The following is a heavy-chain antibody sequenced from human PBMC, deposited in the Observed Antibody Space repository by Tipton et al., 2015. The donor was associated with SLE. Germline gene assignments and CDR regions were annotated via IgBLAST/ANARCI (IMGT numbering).Heavy chain of an antibody. CDR1: GGSFSGYY. CDR3: ARDGLYLDYGDYYYGMDV. CDR2: INHSGST. V-gene: IGHV4-34*01. Sequence: TLSLTCAVYGGSFSGYYWSWIRQPPGKGLEWIGDINHSGSTNYNPSLKSRVTISVDTSKNQFSLKLSSVTAADTAVYYCARDGLYLDYGDYYYGMDVWGQGTTVTVSS. J-gene: IGHJ6*02. D-gene: IGHD4-17*01.